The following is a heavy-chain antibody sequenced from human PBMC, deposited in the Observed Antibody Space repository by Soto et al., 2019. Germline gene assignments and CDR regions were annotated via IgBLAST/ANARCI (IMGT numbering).Heavy chain of an antibody. Sequence: PSETLSLTCTVSGSSISIYYWSWIRQPPGKGLEWIGNIYNSGSTNYNPSLKSRVTVSVDTSRHQFSLKLSSVTAADTAMYYCASLYCSGDSCYWDYWGQGTLVTVSS. CDR3: ASLYCSGDSCYWDY. CDR1: GSSISIYY. V-gene: IGHV4-59*01. D-gene: IGHD2-15*01. CDR2: IYNSGST. J-gene: IGHJ4*02.